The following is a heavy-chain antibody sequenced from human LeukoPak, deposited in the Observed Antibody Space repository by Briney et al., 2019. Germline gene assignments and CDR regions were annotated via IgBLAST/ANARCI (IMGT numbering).Heavy chain of an antibody. CDR3: ARRVPAAARHNWFDP. CDR2: MNPNSGNT. Sequence: ASVKVSCKASGYTFTSYDINWVRQATGQGLEWMGWMNPNSGNTGYAQKFQGRVTITRNTSISTAYMELSSLRSEDTAVYYCARRVPAAARHNWFDPWGQGTLVTVST. J-gene: IGHJ5*02. CDR1: GYTFTSYD. V-gene: IGHV1-8*01. D-gene: IGHD2-2*01.